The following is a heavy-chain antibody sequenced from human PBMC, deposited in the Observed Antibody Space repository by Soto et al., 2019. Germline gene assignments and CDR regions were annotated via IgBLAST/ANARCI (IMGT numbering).Heavy chain of an antibody. CDR3: ARDLPRITMVRGVAIPGYYYYGMDV. D-gene: IGHD3-10*01. CDR1: GFTFSSYA. V-gene: IGHV3-30-3*01. Sequence: GGSLRLSCAASGFTFSSYAMHWVRQAPGKGLEWVAVISYDGSNKYYADSVKGRFTISRDNSKNTLYLQMNSLRAEDTAVYYCARDLPRITMVRGVAIPGYYYYGMDVWGQGTTVTVSS. J-gene: IGHJ6*02. CDR2: ISYDGSNK.